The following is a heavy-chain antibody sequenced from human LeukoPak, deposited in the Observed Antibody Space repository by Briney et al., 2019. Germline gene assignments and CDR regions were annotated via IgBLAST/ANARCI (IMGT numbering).Heavy chain of an antibody. CDR3: ASNSMVRGKGTDY. D-gene: IGHD3-10*01. CDR1: GFTFSNYG. Sequence: GGSLRLSCAASGFTFSNYGMHWVRQAPGKGLEWVAVISYDGTSKYYADSVKGRFTISRDNAKNSLYLQMNSLRAEDTAVYYCASNSMVRGKGTDYWGQGTLVTVSS. J-gene: IGHJ4*02. CDR2: ISYDGTSK. V-gene: IGHV3-30-3*01.